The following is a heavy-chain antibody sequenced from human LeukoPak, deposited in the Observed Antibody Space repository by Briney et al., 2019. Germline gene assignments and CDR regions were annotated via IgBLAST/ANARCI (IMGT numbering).Heavy chain of an antibody. J-gene: IGHJ4*02. CDR2: IIPIFGTA. D-gene: IGHD1-7*01. CDR1: GGTFSSYA. V-gene: IGHV1-69*05. Sequence: SVKVSCKASGGTFSSYAISWVRQAPGQGLEWMGGIIPIFGTANYAQKFQGRATITTDESTSTAYMELSSLRSEDTAVYYCASKTTWPRHKYYFDYWSQGTLVTVSS. CDR3: ASKTTWPRHKYYFDY.